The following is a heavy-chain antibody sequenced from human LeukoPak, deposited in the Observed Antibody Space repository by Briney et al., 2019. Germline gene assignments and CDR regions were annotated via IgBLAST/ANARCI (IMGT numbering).Heavy chain of an antibody. CDR3: ARDGAGYSSSWTYYYYYYGMDV. V-gene: IGHV3-7*01. CDR1: GFTFSSYW. Sequence: GGSLRLSCAASGFTFSSYWMSWVRQAPGKGLEWVANIKQDGSEKYYVDSVKGRFTISRDNAKNSLYLQMNSLRAEDTAVYYCARDGAGYSSSWTYYYYYYGMDVWGQGTTVTVSS. D-gene: IGHD6-13*01. CDR2: IKQDGSEK. J-gene: IGHJ6*02.